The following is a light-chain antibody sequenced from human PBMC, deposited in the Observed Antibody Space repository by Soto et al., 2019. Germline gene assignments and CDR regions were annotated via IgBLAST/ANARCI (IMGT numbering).Light chain of an antibody. V-gene: IGKV1-9*01. J-gene: IGKJ1*01. CDR1: QGISSF. CDR3: QQLNSYPRT. Sequence: IQLTQSPSSLCASVGDRVTITCRASQGISSFLAWYQQKPGKAPNLLIYGASTLQSGVPSRFSGSGSGTDFTLTIASLQPEDFATYYCQQLNSYPRTFGQGTKVEVK. CDR2: GAS.